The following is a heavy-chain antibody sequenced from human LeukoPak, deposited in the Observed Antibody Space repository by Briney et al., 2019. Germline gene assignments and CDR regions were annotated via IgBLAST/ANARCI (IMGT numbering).Heavy chain of an antibody. D-gene: IGHD3-22*01. V-gene: IGHV1-3*01. Sequence: ASVKVSCKASGYTFTTYAMHWVRQAPGQRLEWMGWINAGNGNTKYSQKFQGRVTITRDTSASTAYMELSSLRSEDTAVYYCARDCYYDSSGGVAFDVWGQGTMVTVSS. J-gene: IGHJ3*01. CDR1: GYTFTTYA. CDR3: ARDCYYDSSGGVAFDV. CDR2: INAGNGNT.